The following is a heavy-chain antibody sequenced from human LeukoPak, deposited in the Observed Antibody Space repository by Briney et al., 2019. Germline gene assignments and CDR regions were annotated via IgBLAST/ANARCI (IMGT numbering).Heavy chain of an antibody. J-gene: IGHJ4*02. CDR2: ISYDGSNK. CDR1: GFTFSSYG. CDR3: AKGGAVVVAATIDY. Sequence: GGSLRLSCAASGFTFSSYGMHWVRQAPGKGLEWVAVISYDGSNKYYADSVKGRFTISRDTSKNTLYLQMNSLRAEDTAVYYCAKGGAVVVAATIDYWGQGTLVTVSS. D-gene: IGHD2-15*01. V-gene: IGHV3-30*18.